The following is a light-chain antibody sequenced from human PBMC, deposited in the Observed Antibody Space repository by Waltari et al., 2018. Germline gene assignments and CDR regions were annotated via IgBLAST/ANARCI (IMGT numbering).Light chain of an antibody. CDR3: QSYDSSLSGSI. CDR1: SSNIGAGYD. J-gene: IGLJ2*01. Sequence: QSVLTQPPSVSGAPGQRVPISCTGSSSNIGAGYDVHWYQKLPGTAPKPLIYGNTNRPSGVPDRFSGSKSGTSASLAITGLQAEDEADYYCQSYDSSLSGSIFGGGTKVTVL. CDR2: GNT. V-gene: IGLV1-40*01.